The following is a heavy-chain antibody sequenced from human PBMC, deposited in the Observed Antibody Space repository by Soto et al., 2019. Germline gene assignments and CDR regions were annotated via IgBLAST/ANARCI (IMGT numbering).Heavy chain of an antibody. CDR1: GFTFSGYW. Sequence: GASLRLSCAGSGFTFSGYWMHWVRQAPGKGLVWVSRINSDGSSISYADSVKGRFTISRDNAKNTLHLQMNSLRAEGTAVYYCSRTITMIVCNGMDVWGQGTTVTVSS. CDR2: INSDGSSI. V-gene: IGHV3-74*01. CDR3: SRTITMIVCNGMDV. J-gene: IGHJ6*02. D-gene: IGHD3-22*01.